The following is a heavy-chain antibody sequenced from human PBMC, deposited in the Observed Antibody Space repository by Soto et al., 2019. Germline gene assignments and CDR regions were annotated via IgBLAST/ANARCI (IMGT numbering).Heavy chain of an antibody. CDR2: INSDGSST. CDR3: AREPRYCSSATCYGYFDY. J-gene: IGHJ4*02. CDR1: GFTFSSYW. Sequence: PGGSLRLSCAASGFTFSSYWMHWVRQAPGKGLVWVSRINSDGSSTNYADSVKGRFTISRDNAKSTLYLQMNSLRAEDTAIYYCAREPRYCSSATCYGYFDYWGQGA. D-gene: IGHD2-2*01. V-gene: IGHV3-74*01.